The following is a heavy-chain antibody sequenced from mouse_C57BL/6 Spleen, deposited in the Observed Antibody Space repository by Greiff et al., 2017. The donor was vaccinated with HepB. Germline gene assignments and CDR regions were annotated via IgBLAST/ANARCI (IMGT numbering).Heavy chain of an antibody. CDR1: GFTFSSYA. D-gene: IGHD2-4*01. V-gene: IGHV5-4*01. CDR3: ARDPYDYDVDWYFDV. CDR2: ISDGGSYT. J-gene: IGHJ1*03. Sequence: EVNVVESGGGLVKPGGSLKLSCAASGFTFSSYAMSWVRQTPEKRLEWVATISDGGSYTYYPDNVKGRFTISRDNAKNNLYLQMSHLKSEDTAMYYCARDPYDYDVDWYFDVWGTGTTVTVSS.